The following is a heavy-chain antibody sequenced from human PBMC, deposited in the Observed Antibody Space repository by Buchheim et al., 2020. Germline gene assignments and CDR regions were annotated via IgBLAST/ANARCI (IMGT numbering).Heavy chain of an antibody. D-gene: IGHD5-24*01. Sequence: EVQLVESGGGLVQPGGSLRLSCAASGFTFTSYWMSWVRQAPGKGLEWVANINQDGTATDYVDSVKGRFTISRDNAKDSLFLQMNSLRAEDTVVYYCARALVGDGYSSGYWGQGTL. CDR1: GFTFTSYW. CDR2: INQDGTAT. CDR3: ARALVGDGYSSGY. J-gene: IGHJ4*02. V-gene: IGHV3-7*01.